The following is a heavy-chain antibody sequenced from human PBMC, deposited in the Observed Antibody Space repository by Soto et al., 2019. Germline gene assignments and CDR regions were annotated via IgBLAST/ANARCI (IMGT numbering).Heavy chain of an antibody. CDR1: GFTVSSNY. CDR3: ARGSSGRYGGYYYYMDV. Sequence: GGSLRLSCAASGFTVSSNYMSWVRQAPGKGLEWVSVIYSGGSTYYADSVKGRFTISRDNSKNTLYLQMNSLRAEDTAVYYCARGSSGRYGGYYYYMDVWGKGTTVTVSS. D-gene: IGHD6-19*01. V-gene: IGHV3-66*01. CDR2: IYSGGST. J-gene: IGHJ6*03.